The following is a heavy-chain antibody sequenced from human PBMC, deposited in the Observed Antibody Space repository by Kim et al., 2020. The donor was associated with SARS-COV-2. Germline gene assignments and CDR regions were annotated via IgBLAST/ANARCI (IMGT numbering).Heavy chain of an antibody. CDR1: GFTFSSYA. CDR2: ISGSGGST. D-gene: IGHD3-10*01. V-gene: IGHV3-23*01. Sequence: GGPLRLSCAASGFTFSSYAMSWVRQAPGKGLEWVSAISGSGGSTYYADSVKGRFTISRDNSKNTLYLQMNSLRAEDTAVYYCAKGRKHTYYYGSGSMDVWGQGTTVTVSS. J-gene: IGHJ6*02. CDR3: AKGRKHTYYYGSGSMDV.